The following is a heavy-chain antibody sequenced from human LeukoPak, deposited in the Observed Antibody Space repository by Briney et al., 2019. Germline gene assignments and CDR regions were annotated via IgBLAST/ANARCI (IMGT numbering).Heavy chain of an antibody. V-gene: IGHV3-23*01. CDR2: INNSGGNT. CDR3: VKGGPYSSRSWFDP. CDR1: GFRFSSYG. Sequence: SGGSLRLSCAASGFRFSSYGMAWVRQAPGKGLEWVSSINNSGGNTNYADSVKGRFTISRDNSKNTLYLQMNSLRAEDTAVHYCVKGGPYSSRSWFDPWGQGTLVTVSS. J-gene: IGHJ5*02. D-gene: IGHD6-13*01.